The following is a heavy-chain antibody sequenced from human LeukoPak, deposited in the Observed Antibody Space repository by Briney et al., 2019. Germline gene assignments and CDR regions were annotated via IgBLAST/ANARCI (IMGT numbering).Heavy chain of an antibody. D-gene: IGHD3-10*01. CDR3: TTELLWFGELLPGGGY. CDR1: GFTFSNAW. CDR2: IKSKTDGGTT. J-gene: IGHJ4*02. V-gene: IGHV3-15*01. Sequence: PGGSLRLSCAASGFTFSNAWMSWVRQAPGKGLEWVGRIKSKTDGGTTDYAAPVKGRFTISRDDSKNTLYLQMNSLKTEDTAVYYCTTELLWFGELLPGGGYWGQGTLVTVSS.